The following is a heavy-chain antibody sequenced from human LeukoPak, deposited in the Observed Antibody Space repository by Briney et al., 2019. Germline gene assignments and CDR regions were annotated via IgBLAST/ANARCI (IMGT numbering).Heavy chain of an antibody. CDR1: GFTVSSNY. CDR3: AREPRYCSGGSCPYYYYYMDV. J-gene: IGHJ6*03. V-gene: IGHV3-66*02. Sequence: GGSLRLSCAASGFTVSSNYMSWVRQAPGKGLEWVSVIYSGGSTYYADSVKGRFTISRDSSKNTLYLQMNSLRAEDTAVYYCAREPRYCSGGSCPYYYYYMDVWGKGTTVTVSS. CDR2: IYSGGST. D-gene: IGHD2-15*01.